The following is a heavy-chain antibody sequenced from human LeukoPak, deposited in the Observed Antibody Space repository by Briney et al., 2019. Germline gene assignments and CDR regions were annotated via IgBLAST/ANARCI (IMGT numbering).Heavy chain of an antibody. CDR3: ARESSGRSGEFYYYYYYYMDV. D-gene: IGHD1-26*01. J-gene: IGHJ6*03. CDR1: GYTFTSYD. Sequence: SVKVSCKASGYTFTSYDINWVRQATGQGLEWMGRIIPIFGTAIYAQKFQGRVTITTVESTSTAYMELSSLRSEDTAVYYCARESSGRSGEFYYYYYYYMDVWGKGTTVTVSS. CDR2: IIPIFGTA. V-gene: IGHV1-69*05.